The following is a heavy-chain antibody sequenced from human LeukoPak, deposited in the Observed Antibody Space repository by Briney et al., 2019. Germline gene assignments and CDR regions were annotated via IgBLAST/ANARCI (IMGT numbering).Heavy chain of an antibody. V-gene: IGHV3-20*04. Sequence: PGGSLRLSCAASGFTVSSNYMSWVRQAPGKGLEWVSGINWNGGSTGYADSVKGRFTISRDNAKNSLYLQMNSLRAEDTALYYCAREVGATDYWGQGTLVTVSS. CDR1: GFTVSSNY. CDR3: AREVGATDY. D-gene: IGHD1-26*01. J-gene: IGHJ4*02. CDR2: INWNGGST.